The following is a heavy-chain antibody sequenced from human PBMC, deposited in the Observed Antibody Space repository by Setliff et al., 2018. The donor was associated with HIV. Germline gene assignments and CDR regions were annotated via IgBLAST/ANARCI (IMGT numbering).Heavy chain of an antibody. CDR2: IVLILNTG. Sequence: ASVKVSCKASGGTFRSHEISWVRQAPGQGLEWMGGIVLILNTGNYAPKFQGGVTITADESTTTAYMELSSLRSEDTAVYYCARIPNHSSGFDYWGQGTPVTVSS. V-gene: IGHV1-69*13. J-gene: IGHJ4*02. D-gene: IGHD3-22*01. CDR3: ARIPNHSSGFDY. CDR1: GGTFRSHE.